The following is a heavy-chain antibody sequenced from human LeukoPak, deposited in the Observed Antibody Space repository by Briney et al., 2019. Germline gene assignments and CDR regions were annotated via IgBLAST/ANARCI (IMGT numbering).Heavy chain of an antibody. Sequence: APVKVSCKASGYTFTYRYLHWVRQAPGQAFEWMGWITPYNGNRNYAKKFQDRATITRDTSLSTAHMELSSLRSEDTAMYYCARSALYSTKSDYYFESWGQGTLVTVSS. D-gene: IGHD2-2*01. CDR1: GYTFTYRY. J-gene: IGHJ4*02. V-gene: IGHV1-45*02. CDR3: ARSALYSTKSDYYFES. CDR2: ITPYNGNR.